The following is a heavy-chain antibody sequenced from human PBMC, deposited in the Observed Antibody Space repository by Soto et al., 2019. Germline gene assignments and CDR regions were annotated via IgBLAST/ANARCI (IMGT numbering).Heavy chain of an antibody. CDR2: VSKDGSEN. D-gene: IGHD1-1*01. V-gene: IGHV3-30*18. CDR1: GFTFSNSA. Sequence: QVQLVESGGGVVQRGGSLRLSCAASGFTFSNSAMHWVRQAPAKGLEWVAVVSKDGSENYYADSVKGRFSISRDNSKNALYLDLNSLRPEDTGVYYWAKSGTVFVWMPFVWGQGTLVPVSS. CDR3: AKSGTVFVWMPFV. J-gene: IGHJ4*02.